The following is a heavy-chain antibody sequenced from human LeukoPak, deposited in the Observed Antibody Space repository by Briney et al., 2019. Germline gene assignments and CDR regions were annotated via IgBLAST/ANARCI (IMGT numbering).Heavy chain of an antibody. CDR1: GFTVSSNY. J-gene: IGHJ4*02. Sequence: GGSLRLSCAASGFTVSSNYMSWVRQAPGKGLEWVSVIYSGGSTYYADSVKGRFTISRDNSKNTLYLQMNSLRAEDTAVYYCARDPLFCSGGSCYSYWGQGTLVTVSS. CDR2: IYSGGST. V-gene: IGHV3-66*01. CDR3: ARDPLFCSGGSCYSY. D-gene: IGHD2-15*01.